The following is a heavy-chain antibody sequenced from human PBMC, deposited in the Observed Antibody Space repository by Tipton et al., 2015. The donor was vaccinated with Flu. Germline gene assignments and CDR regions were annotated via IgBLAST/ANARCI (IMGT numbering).Heavy chain of an antibody. CDR2: IQSTGRT. Sequence: TLSLTCTVSGGSISGYYWNWTRQSAGKGLEWIGRIQSTGRTNYNPSLRSRVTMSLDASKNQVSLKLTSVTAAGTAVYFCARGGYNYAIYWFGPWGQGTLVSVSS. V-gene: IGHV4-4*07. CDR1: GGSISGYY. CDR3: ARGGYNYAIYWFGP. D-gene: IGHD5-24*01. J-gene: IGHJ5*02.